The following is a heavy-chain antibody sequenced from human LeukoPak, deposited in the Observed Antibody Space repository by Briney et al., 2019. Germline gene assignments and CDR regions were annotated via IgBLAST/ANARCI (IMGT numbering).Heavy chain of an antibody. J-gene: IGHJ4*02. V-gene: IGHV3-33*01. Sequence: GRSLRLSCAASGFSFSNYCMNWVRQAPGKGLEWMAVIWYDGSNKYYADSVKGRFTISRDNSKNTLYLQMDSLRAEDTAVYYCARELLTTVSTTWDYFDYWGQGTLVTVSS. CDR2: IWYDGSNK. CDR3: ARELLTTVSTTWDYFDY. D-gene: IGHD4-11*01. CDR1: GFSFSNYC.